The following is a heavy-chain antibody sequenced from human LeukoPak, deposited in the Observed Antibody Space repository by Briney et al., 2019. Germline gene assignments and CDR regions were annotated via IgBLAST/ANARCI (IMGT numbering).Heavy chain of an antibody. V-gene: IGHV4-4*02. Sequence: KPSGTLSLTCAVSGDSISNSNWWSWVRQPPGKGLEWIGEIYHSGSTNSNPSLKSRVTISVDKSKNQFSLNLSSVTAADTAVYYCASHQLLFRSFDYWGQGTLVTVSS. CDR2: IYHSGST. J-gene: IGHJ4*02. CDR1: GDSISNSNW. D-gene: IGHD2-2*01. CDR3: ASHQLLFRSFDY.